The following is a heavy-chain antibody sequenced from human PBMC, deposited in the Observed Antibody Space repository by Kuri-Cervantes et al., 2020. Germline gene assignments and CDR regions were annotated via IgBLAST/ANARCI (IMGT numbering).Heavy chain of an antibody. J-gene: IGHJ6*03. CDR3: ARDRQAVYMDV. D-gene: IGHD6-25*01. Sequence: GESLKISCAASGFTFSSYSMNWVRQAPGKGLEWVAIIWYDGSNKYYADSVKGRFTISGDNSKNTLYLQMNSLRAEDTAVYYCARDRQAVYMDVWGKGTTVTVSS. CDR1: GFTFSSYS. V-gene: IGHV3-33*08. CDR2: IWYDGSNK.